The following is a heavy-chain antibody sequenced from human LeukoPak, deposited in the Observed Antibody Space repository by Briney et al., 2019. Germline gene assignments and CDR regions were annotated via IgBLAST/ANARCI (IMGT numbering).Heavy chain of an antibody. D-gene: IGHD6-19*01. Sequence: GGSLRLSCAAAGFTFSSNAMSWVRHDTGKGLEWVSAISGSGGSTYYADSVKGRFTISRDNSKNTLYLQMNSLRAEDTAVYYCANSGVAVAGTLDYYYYGMDVWGQGTTVTVSS. CDR1: GFTFSSNA. J-gene: IGHJ6*02. CDR2: ISGSGGST. V-gene: IGHV3-23*01. CDR3: ANSGVAVAGTLDYYYYGMDV.